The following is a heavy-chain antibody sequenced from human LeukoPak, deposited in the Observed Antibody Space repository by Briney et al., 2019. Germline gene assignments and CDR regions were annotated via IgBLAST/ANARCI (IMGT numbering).Heavy chain of an antibody. J-gene: IGHJ4*02. D-gene: IGHD3-10*01. V-gene: IGHV3-23*01. CDR2: ISGGSGST. Sequence: GGSLRLSCAASGFTFSSYAMSWVRQAPGKGLEWVSAISGGSGSTYYADSVKGRFTISRDNSKNTLYLQMNSLRAEDTAVYYCARYDGGSGPFDYWGQGTLVTVSS. CDR3: ARYDGGSGPFDY. CDR1: GFTFSSYA.